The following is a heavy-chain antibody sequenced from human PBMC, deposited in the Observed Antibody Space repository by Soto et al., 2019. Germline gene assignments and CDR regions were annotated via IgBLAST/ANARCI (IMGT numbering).Heavy chain of an antibody. CDR1: GGTFSSYA. CDR3: AREGTGYYDSSGVSWFDP. D-gene: IGHD3-22*01. J-gene: IGHJ5*02. V-gene: IGHV1-69*01. Sequence: QVQLVQSGAEVKKPGSSVKVSCKASGGTFSSYAISWVRQAPGQGLEWMGGIIPIFGTANYAQKFQGRVTITADESTSTAYMELSSLRSEDTAVYYCAREGTGYYDSSGVSWFDPWGKGTLVTVSS. CDR2: IIPIFGTA.